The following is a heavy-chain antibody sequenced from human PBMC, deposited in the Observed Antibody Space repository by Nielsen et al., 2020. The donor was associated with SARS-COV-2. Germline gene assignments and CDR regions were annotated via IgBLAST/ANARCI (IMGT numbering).Heavy chain of an antibody. CDR1: GFTFSSYG. V-gene: IGHV3-30*18. CDR3: AKEKSSYGYPTGYHGMDV. Sequence: GSLRLSCAATGFTFSSYGMHWVRQAPGKGLEWVAVISYDGSNKYYADSVKGRFTISRDNSKNTLYLQMNSLRAEDTAVYYCAKEKSSYGYPTGYHGMDVWGQGTTVTVSS. D-gene: IGHD5-18*01. CDR2: ISYDGSNK. J-gene: IGHJ6*02.